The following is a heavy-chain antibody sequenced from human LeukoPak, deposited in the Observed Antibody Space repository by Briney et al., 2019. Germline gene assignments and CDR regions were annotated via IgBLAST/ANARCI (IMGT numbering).Heavy chain of an antibody. CDR2: MNPNSGNT. V-gene: IGHV1-8*02. CDR1: GYTFTGYY. D-gene: IGHD3-16*01. CDR3: ARGSMMIGAFDI. J-gene: IGHJ3*02. Sequence: ASVKVSCKASGYTFTGYYMHWVRQAPGQGLEWMGWMNPNSGNTGYAQKFQGRVTMTRNTSISTAYMELSSLRSEDTAVYYCARGSMMIGAFDIWGQGTMVTVSS.